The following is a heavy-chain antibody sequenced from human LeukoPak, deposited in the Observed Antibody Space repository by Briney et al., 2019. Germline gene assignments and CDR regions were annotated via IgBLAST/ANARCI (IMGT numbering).Heavy chain of an antibody. CDR2: ISGSGGST. Sequence: PGGSLRLSCAASGFTFSSYAMSWVRQAPGKGLEWVSAISGSGGSTYYADSVKGRFTISRDNSKNTLYLQMNSLRAEDTAVYYCAKDEGRYFDWLLYPDRAHWFDPWGQGTLVTVSS. CDR3: AKDEGRYFDWLLYPDRAHWFDP. J-gene: IGHJ5*02. V-gene: IGHV3-23*01. CDR1: GFTFSSYA. D-gene: IGHD3-9*01.